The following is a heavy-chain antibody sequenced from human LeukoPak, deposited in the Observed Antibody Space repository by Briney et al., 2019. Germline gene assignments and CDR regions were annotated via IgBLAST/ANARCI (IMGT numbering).Heavy chain of an antibody. CDR3: ARGGITIFGVVIHSDY. Sequence: PSETLSLTCTVSGYSISSGYYWSWIRQPPGKGLEWIGEINHSGSTNYNPSLKSRVTISVDTSKNQFSLRLSSVTAADTALYYCARGGITIFGVVIHSDYWGQGTLVTVSS. CDR2: INHSGST. V-gene: IGHV4-38-2*02. D-gene: IGHD3-3*01. CDR1: GYSISSGYY. J-gene: IGHJ4*02.